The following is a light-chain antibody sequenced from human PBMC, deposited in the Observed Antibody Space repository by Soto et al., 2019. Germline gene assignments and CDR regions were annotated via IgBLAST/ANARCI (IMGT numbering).Light chain of an antibody. CDR2: DAS. V-gene: IGKV3-11*01. CDR1: QSVSSY. Sequence: EIVLTQSPATLSLSPGERATLSCRASQSVSSYLAWYQQKPGQAPRLLIYDASNRATGIPARFSGSGSGTDSTLTISSLEPEDFAVYYCQQRTFGPGTKVDIK. J-gene: IGKJ3*01. CDR3: QQRT.